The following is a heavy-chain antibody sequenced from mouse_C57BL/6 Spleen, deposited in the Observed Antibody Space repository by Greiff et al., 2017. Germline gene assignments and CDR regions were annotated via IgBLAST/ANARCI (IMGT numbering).Heavy chain of an antibody. J-gene: IGHJ1*03. CDR1: GFTFSSYA. CDR2: ISDGGSYT. V-gene: IGHV5-4*01. CDR3: ARDYYGSSRYFDV. D-gene: IGHD1-1*01. Sequence: EVMLVESGGGLVKPGGSLKLSCAASGFTFSSYAMSWVRQTPEKRLEWVATISDGGSYTYYPDNVKGRFTISRDNAKNNLYLQMSHLKSEDTAMYYCARDYYGSSRYFDVWGTGTTVTVAS.